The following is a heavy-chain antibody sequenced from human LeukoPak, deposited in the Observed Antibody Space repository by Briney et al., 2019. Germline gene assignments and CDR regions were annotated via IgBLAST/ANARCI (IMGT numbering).Heavy chain of an antibody. CDR1: GFKFNSYA. J-gene: IGHJ5*02. Sequence: GGSLRLSCAASGFKFNSYAMTWVRQAPGKGLEWVSAISGSGGSTYYADSVKGRFTVSRDNSKDTLYLQMNSLTTEDTAVYYCAKDRYYDIRGRPDPWGQGTLVTVSS. V-gene: IGHV3-23*01. CDR3: AKDRYYDIRGRPDP. CDR2: ISGSGGST. D-gene: IGHD3-10*02.